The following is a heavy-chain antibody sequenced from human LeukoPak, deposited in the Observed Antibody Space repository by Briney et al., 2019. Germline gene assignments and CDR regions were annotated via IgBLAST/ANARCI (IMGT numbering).Heavy chain of an antibody. V-gene: IGHV4-61*01. CDR2: IYYSGST. CDR1: DGSVSSGSYY. Sequence: SETLSLTCTVSDGSVSSGSYYWSWIRQPPGKGLEWIGYIYYSGSTNYNPSLKSRVTISVDTSKNQFSLKLSSVTAADTAVYYCAGRVLRFLEWLSPSSGFDPWGQGTLVTVSS. D-gene: IGHD3-3*01. CDR3: AGRVLRFLEWLSPSSGFDP. J-gene: IGHJ5*02.